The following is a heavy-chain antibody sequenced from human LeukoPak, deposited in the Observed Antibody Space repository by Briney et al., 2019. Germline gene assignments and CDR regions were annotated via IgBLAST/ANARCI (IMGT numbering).Heavy chain of an antibody. V-gene: IGHV1-18*01. CDR2: ISAYNGNT. CDR3: ARGGYSYGYMGYFDY. J-gene: IGHJ4*02. D-gene: IGHD5-18*01. CDR1: GYTLTELS. Sequence: ASVKVSCKVSGYTLTELSMHWVRQAPGQGLEWMGWISAYNGNTNYAQKLQGRVTMTTDTSTSTAYMELRSLRSDDTAVYYCARGGYSYGYMGYFDYWGQGTLVTVSS.